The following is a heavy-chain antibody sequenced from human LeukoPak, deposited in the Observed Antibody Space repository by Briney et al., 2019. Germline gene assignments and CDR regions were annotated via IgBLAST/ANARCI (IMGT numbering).Heavy chain of an antibody. V-gene: IGHV3-7*05. CDR2: IKEDGTEK. Sequence: GGSLRLSCVASGFTFINYWMNWVRQAPGKGLERVANIKEDGTEKYYVDSVKGRFTISRDNAKNSVFLEMNSLRAEDTAVYYCARAYCSGGTCYSKVLDVWGQGTAVTVSS. CDR1: GFTFINYW. J-gene: IGHJ6*02. CDR3: ARAYCSGGTCYSKVLDV. D-gene: IGHD2-15*01.